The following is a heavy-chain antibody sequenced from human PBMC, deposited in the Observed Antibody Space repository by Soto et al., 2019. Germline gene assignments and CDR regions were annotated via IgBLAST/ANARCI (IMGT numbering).Heavy chain of an antibody. CDR2: ISYDGSNK. CDR3: AKDLRSPFYYYGSAYYYGMDV. V-gene: IGHV3-30*18. D-gene: IGHD3-10*01. Sequence: GGSLRLSCAASGFTFSSYGMHWVRTAPGKGLEWVAVISYDGSNKYYADSVKGRFTISRDNSKNTLYLQMNSLRAEDTAVYYCAKDLRSPFYYYGSAYYYGMDVWGQGTTVTVSS. J-gene: IGHJ6*02. CDR1: GFTFSSYG.